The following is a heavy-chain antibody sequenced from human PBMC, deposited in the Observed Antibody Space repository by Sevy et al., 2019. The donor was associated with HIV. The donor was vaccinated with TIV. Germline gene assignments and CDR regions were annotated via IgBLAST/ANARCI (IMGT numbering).Heavy chain of an antibody. J-gene: IGHJ4*02. Sequence: GGSLRLSCAASGFTFDDYAMHWVRQASGKGLEWVSGISWNSGSIGYADSVKGRFTISRDNAKNSLYLQMNSLRAEDTALYYCARSVATGVYYFDYWGQGTLVTVSS. CDR1: GFTFDDYA. CDR2: ISWNSGSI. V-gene: IGHV3-9*01. CDR3: ARSVATGVYYFDY. D-gene: IGHD5-12*01.